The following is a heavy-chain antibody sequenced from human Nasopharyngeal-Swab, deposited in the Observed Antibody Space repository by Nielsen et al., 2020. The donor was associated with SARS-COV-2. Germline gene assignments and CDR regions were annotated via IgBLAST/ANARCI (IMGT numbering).Heavy chain of an antibody. V-gene: IGHV4-59*01. J-gene: IGHJ1*01. CDR3: ARSDLASIAVAAYFQH. CDR1: AGSFNTYH. CDR2: IYYSGST. Sequence: SETLSLTCTVSAGSFNTYHWSWIRQPPGKGLEWIGYIYYSGSTNYNPSLKSRVTISVDTSKNQFSLKLSSVTAADTAVYYCARSDLASIAVAAYFQHWSQGTLVTVSS. D-gene: IGHD6-19*01.